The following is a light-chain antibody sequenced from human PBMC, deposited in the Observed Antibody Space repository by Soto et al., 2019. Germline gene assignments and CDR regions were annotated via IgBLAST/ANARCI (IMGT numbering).Light chain of an antibody. Sequence: TVLTQSPGTLSLSPGERATLSCRASQTVSSSYLAWYQQKTGQAPRLLIYDASSRATGIPDRFSGSGSGTDFTLTISRLEPEDVAVYYCQQYGSSPTYGQGTKVEIK. CDR1: QTVSSSY. CDR3: QQYGSSPT. CDR2: DAS. V-gene: IGKV3-20*01. J-gene: IGKJ1*01.